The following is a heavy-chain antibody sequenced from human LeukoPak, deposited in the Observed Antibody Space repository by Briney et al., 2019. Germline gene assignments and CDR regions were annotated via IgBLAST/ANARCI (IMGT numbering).Heavy chain of an antibody. D-gene: IGHD3-16*02. CDR1: GFTFDDYA. Sequence: GGSLRLSCAASGFTFDDYAMHWVRQAPGKGLEWVSGISGSGGSTYYADSVKGRFTISRDNSKNTLYLQMNSLRAEDTAVYYCAKDMDYVWGSYLWGQGTLVTVSS. J-gene: IGHJ4*02. CDR3: AKDMDYVWGSYL. V-gene: IGHV3-23*01. CDR2: ISGSGGST.